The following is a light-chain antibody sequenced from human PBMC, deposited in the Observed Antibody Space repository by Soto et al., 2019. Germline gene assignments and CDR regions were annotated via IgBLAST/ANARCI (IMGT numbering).Light chain of an antibody. V-gene: IGLV1-36*01. CDR2: YDD. CDR3: AAWDDSLG. J-gene: IGLJ3*02. CDR1: SSNIGNNA. Sequence: QAVVTQPPSVSDAPRQRVTISCSGSSSNIGNNAVNWYQQLPGKAPKLLIYYDDLLPSGVSDRSSGSKSGTSASLAISGLQSEDEADYYCAAWDDSLGFGGGTQLTVL.